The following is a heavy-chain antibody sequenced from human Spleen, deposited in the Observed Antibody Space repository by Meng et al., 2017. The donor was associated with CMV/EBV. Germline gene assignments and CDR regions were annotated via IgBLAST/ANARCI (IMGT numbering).Heavy chain of an antibody. V-gene: IGHV3-30-3*01. Sequence: GESLKISCAASGFTFSTYAMHWVRQAPGKGLEWVAVISYDGSNKYYADSVKGRFTISRDNAKNSLYLQMNSLRAEDTAVYYCARGYRDFDYWGQGTLVTVSS. CDR3: ARGYRDFDY. CDR1: GFTFSTYA. J-gene: IGHJ4*02. CDR2: ISYDGSNK. D-gene: IGHD2-2*02.